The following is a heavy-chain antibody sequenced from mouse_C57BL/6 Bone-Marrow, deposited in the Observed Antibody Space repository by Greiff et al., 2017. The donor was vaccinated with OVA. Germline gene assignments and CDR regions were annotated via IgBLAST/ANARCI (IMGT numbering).Heavy chain of an antibody. Sequence: QVQLQQPGAELVKPGASVKLSCKASGYTFTSYWMQWVKRRPGQGLEWIGEIDPSDSYTNYNQKFKGKATLTVDTSSSTAYMQLSSLTSEDSAVYYCARSNFPFVWGTGTTVTVSS. CDR1: GYTFTSYW. CDR3: ARSNFPFV. V-gene: IGHV1-50*01. CDR2: IDPSDSYT. J-gene: IGHJ1*03. D-gene: IGHD4-1*01.